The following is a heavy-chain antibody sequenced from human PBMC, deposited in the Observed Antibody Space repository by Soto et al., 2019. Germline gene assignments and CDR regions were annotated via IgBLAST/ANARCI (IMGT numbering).Heavy chain of an antibody. CDR3: ACCKQLLYGYYGMDV. CDR2: IIPIFGTA. CDR1: GGTFSSYA. J-gene: IGHJ6*02. D-gene: IGHD2-2*02. Sequence: SVKVSCKASGGTFSSYAISWVRQAPGQGLEWMGGIIPIFGTANYAQKFQGRVTITADESTSTAYMELSSLRSGDTAVYYCACCKQLLYGYYGMDVWGQGTTVTVSS. V-gene: IGHV1-69*13.